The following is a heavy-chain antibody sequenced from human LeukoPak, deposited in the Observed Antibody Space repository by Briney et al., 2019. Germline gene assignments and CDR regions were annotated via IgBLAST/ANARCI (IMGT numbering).Heavy chain of an antibody. CDR2: TSSSGSTI. CDR1: GFTFSSYE. Sequence: PGGSLRLSCAASGFTFSSYEMNWVRQAPGKGLEWVSYTSSSGSTIYYADSVKGRFTISRDNAKNSLYLQMNSLRAEDTAVYYCARGPSGYDLPSSYYYGMDVWGKGTTVTVSS. J-gene: IGHJ6*04. CDR3: ARGPSGYDLPSSYYYGMDV. V-gene: IGHV3-48*03. D-gene: IGHD5-12*01.